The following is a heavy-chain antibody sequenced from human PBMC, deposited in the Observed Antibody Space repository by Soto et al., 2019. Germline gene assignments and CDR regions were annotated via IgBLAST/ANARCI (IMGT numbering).Heavy chain of an antibody. CDR1: GYTFTSYG. Sequence: QVQLVQSGAEVKKPGASVKVSCKASGYTFTSYGISWVRQAPGQGLEWMGWISGYNANTNYAQKLRARVTMTTDTSTNTAYMELRSLRSDDTAVYFCARAAREAVFRGAFNYWGQGTLVTVSS. CDR3: ARAAREAVFRGAFNY. V-gene: IGHV1-18*01. J-gene: IGHJ4*02. D-gene: IGHD2-15*01. CDR2: ISGYNANT.